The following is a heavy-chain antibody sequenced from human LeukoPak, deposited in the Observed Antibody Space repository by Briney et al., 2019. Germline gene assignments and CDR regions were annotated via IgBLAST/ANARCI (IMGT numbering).Heavy chain of an antibody. CDR3: AGARWFGELLYNYYYYYMDV. D-gene: IGHD3-10*01. CDR1: GYTFTNYG. V-gene: IGHV1-18*01. J-gene: IGHJ6*03. CDR2: ISTYNGDT. Sequence: ASVKVSCKASGYTFTNYGINWVRQAPGQGLEWMGWISTYNGDTNYAQKLQGRVTMTTDTSTSTAYMELRSLRSDDTAVYYCAGARWFGELLYNYYYYYMDVWGKGTTVTVSS.